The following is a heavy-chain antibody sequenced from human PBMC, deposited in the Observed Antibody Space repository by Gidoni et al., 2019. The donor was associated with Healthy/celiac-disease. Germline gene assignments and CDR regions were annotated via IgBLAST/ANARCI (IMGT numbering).Heavy chain of an antibody. CDR1: GFTFSDYY. J-gene: IGHJ4*02. V-gene: IGHV3-11*06. Sequence: QVQLVESGGGLVKPGGSLRLSCVVSGFTFSDYYMSWLRQAPGKGLEWFSYISSRSSYTNYADSVKGRFTISRDNAKNSLYLQMNSLRAEDTAVYYCASLLPAPFWSGYYPGYWGQGTLVTVSS. D-gene: IGHD3-3*01. CDR2: ISSRSSYT. CDR3: ASLLPAPFWSGYYPGY.